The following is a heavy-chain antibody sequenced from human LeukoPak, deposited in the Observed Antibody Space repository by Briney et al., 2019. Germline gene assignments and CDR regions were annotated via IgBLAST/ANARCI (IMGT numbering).Heavy chain of an antibody. J-gene: IGHJ4*02. CDR3: AKCQYNSSPDF. V-gene: IGHV3-48*04. D-gene: IGHD6-19*01. CDR1: GFTFSTYG. Sequence: PGGSLRLSCAASGFTFSTYGRSWVRQPPGRGLQWVSYIRGTSGTIYYEDSVKGRFTVSRDNAKSSLSLRVNSLGAEDTAVYYCAKCQYNSSPDFWGQGTLVTVSS. CDR2: IRGTSGTI.